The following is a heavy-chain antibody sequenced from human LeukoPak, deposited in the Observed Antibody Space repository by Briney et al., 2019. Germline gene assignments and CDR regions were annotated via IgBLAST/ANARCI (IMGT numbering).Heavy chain of an antibody. J-gene: IGHJ5*02. D-gene: IGHD3-16*01. CDR3: ARDLGVSSVNLGLDP. Sequence: GASVKVSCKASGYTFTGYYMHWVRQAPGQGLEWMGWINPNSGGTDYAQNFQGRVTLTRDTSLSTAYMELSRLGSDDTAVYFCARDLGVSSVNLGLDPWGQGTLVTVSS. V-gene: IGHV1-2*02. CDR2: INPNSGGT. CDR1: GYTFTGYY.